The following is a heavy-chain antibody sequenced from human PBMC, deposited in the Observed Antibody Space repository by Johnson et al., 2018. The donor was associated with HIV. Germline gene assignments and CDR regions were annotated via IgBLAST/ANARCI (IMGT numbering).Heavy chain of an antibody. J-gene: IGHJ3*02. CDR3: TWRDLLRALDI. CDR2: ISSDGSTI. Sequence: QVQLVESGGGLVKPGGSLRLSCAASGFSFGDYYMSWIRQAPGKGLEWISYISSDGSTIDYADSVKGRFTISRDNGNNSLYLQMNSLRAEDAAVYYCTWRDLLRALDIWGQGTMVTVSS. V-gene: IGHV3-11*01. CDR1: GFSFGDYY. D-gene: IGHD2-15*01.